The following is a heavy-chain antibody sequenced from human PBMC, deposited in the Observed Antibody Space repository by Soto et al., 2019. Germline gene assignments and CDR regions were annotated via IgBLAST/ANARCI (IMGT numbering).Heavy chain of an antibody. Sequence: QVQLVESGGGVVQPGRSLRLSCAASGFTFSSYAMHWVRQAPDKGLEWVAVISYDGSTIYYADSVKGRFSISRDNSKNTLHLEMHNLRPEDTAVYYCVKVGGSSSWYRFYFDYWGQGTLVTVSS. V-gene: IGHV3-30*18. CDR1: GFTFSSYA. J-gene: IGHJ4*02. CDR2: ISYDGSTI. D-gene: IGHD6-13*01. CDR3: VKVGGSSSWYRFYFDY.